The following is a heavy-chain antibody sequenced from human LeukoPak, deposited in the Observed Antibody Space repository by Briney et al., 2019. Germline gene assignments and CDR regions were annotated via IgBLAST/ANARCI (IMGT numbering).Heavy chain of an antibody. CDR2: IKSKTDGGTT. V-gene: IGHV3-15*01. Sequence: GGSLRLSCAASGFTFSNAWMSWVRQAPGKGLEWVGRIKSKTDGGTTDYAAPVKGRITISRDDSKNTLYLQMNSLKTEDAAVYYCTTGADYYDSSGYYTYSLLAFDYWGQGTLVTVSS. D-gene: IGHD3-22*01. CDR1: GFTFSNAW. J-gene: IGHJ4*02. CDR3: TTGADYYDSSGYYTYSLLAFDY.